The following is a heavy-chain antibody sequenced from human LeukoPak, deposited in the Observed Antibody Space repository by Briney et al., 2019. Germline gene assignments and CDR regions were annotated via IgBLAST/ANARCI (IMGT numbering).Heavy chain of an antibody. J-gene: IGHJ4*02. V-gene: IGHV1-2*02. D-gene: IGHD5-18*01. CDR2: INPNSGGT. Sequence: ASVKVSCKSSGFTFNDYYIHWVRQAPGQGLEWMGWINPNSGGTNYAQKFQGRVTMTRDTSISTAYMELSRLRSDDTAVYYCARVTTPGPIQLAQGEFDYWGQGTLVTVSS. CDR1: GFTFNDYY. CDR3: ARVTTPGPIQLAQGEFDY.